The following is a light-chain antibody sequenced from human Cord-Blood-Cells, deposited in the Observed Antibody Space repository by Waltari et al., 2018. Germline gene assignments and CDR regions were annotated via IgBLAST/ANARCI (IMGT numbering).Light chain of an antibody. J-gene: IGKJ2*01. V-gene: IGKV1-39*01. CDR2: AAS. CDR1: QTISSS. CDR3: QHSYSTPYT. Sequence: DIQMTQSPSSLSASVGDRVTITCRASQTISSSLNWYHKKPGKAPKLLIYAASSLRSGVRSKFSGSGSGTYVTLTISSRQPEDVATYYCQHSYSTPYTFGQGTKLEIK.